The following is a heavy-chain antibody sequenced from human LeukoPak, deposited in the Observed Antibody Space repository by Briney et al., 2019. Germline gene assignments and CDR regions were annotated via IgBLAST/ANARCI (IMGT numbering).Heavy chain of an antibody. Sequence: SETLSLTCAVYGGSFSSYYWSWIRQPPGKGLEWIGYIYYSGTTNYNPSLKSRVTISVDTSKNQFSLKLSSVTAADTAVYYCARGVYIAAAQYAYWGQGTLVTVSS. D-gene: IGHD6-13*01. CDR2: IYYSGTT. J-gene: IGHJ4*02. CDR1: GGSFSSYY. V-gene: IGHV4-59*01. CDR3: ARGVYIAAAQYAY.